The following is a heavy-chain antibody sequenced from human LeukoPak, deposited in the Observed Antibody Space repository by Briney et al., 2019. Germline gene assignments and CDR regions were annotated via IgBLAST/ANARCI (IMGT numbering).Heavy chain of an antibody. CDR3: AKDLGTMVRGVTITRGFFDY. Sequence: PGGSLRLSCAASGFTFSSYAMSWVRQAPGKGLEWVSAISGSGGSTYYADSVKGRFTISRDNSKNTLYLQMNSLRAEDTAVYYCAKDLGTMVRGVTITRGFFDYWGQGTLVTVSS. CDR1: GFTFSSYA. CDR2: ISGSGGST. V-gene: IGHV3-23*01. D-gene: IGHD3-10*01. J-gene: IGHJ4*02.